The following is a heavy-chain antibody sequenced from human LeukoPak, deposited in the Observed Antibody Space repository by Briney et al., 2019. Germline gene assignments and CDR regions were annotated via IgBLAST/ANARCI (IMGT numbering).Heavy chain of an antibody. D-gene: IGHD1-7*01. V-gene: IGHV1-69*13. CDR1: GGTFSSYA. Sequence: SVKVSCKASGGTFSSYAISWVRQAPGQGLEWMGGIIPIFGTANYAQKFQGRVTITADESTSTAYMELSSLRSEDTAVYYCASGGGASGTITVRYWGQGTLVTVSS. CDR2: IIPIFGTA. J-gene: IGHJ4*02. CDR3: ASGGGASGTITVRY.